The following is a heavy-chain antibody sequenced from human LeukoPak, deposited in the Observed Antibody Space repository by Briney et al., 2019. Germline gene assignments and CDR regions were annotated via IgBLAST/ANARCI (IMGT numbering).Heavy chain of an antibody. D-gene: IGHD3-10*01. Sequence: WASVKVSCKASGGTFGSYAISWVRQAPGQGLEWMGRIIPILGIANYAQKFQGRVTITADKSTSTAYMELSSLRSEDTAVYYCASGVITMVRGAYYYGMDVWGQGTTVTVSS. CDR2: IIPILGIA. V-gene: IGHV1-69*04. CDR3: ASGVITMVRGAYYYGMDV. J-gene: IGHJ6*02. CDR1: GGTFGSYA.